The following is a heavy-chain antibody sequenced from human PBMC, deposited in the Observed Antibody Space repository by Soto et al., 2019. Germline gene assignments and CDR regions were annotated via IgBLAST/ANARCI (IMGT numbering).Heavy chain of an antibody. D-gene: IGHD2-2*01. CDR3: AKDRRSRDGHNSFDP. Sequence: GGSLRLSCTASGFSFSDYDMHWIRQVPGKGLEWVSTIGAARDPYYTGAVKHRFTISRDNSRDMLYLQMNSLRPDDTAVYYCAKDRRSRDGHNSFDPWGQGPLVTVSS. CDR2: IGAARDP. V-gene: IGHV3-13*05. CDR1: GFSFSDYD. J-gene: IGHJ5*02.